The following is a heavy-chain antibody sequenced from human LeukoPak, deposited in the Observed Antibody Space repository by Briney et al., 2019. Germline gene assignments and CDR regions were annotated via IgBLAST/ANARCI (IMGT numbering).Heavy chain of an antibody. CDR3: ARGDGIAAAGTLAEYFQH. D-gene: IGHD6-13*01. Sequence: SETLSLTCTVSGYSISSGDYWGWIRQPPGKGLEWIGSIYHSGSTYYNPSLKSRVTISVDTSKNQFSLKLSSVTAADAAVYYCARGDGIAAAGTLAEYFQHWGQGTLVTVSS. CDR1: GYSISSGDY. V-gene: IGHV4-38-2*02. CDR2: IYHSGST. J-gene: IGHJ1*01.